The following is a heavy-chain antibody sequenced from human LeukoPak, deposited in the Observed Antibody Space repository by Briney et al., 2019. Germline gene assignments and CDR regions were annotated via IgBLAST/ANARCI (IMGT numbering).Heavy chain of an antibody. D-gene: IGHD2-2*01. CDR1: GFTLSDYY. CDR2: ISSGSPYI. J-gene: IGHJ6*02. Sequence: GGSLRLSCAASGFTLSDYYMSWIRQAPGKGLEWVSYISSGSPYINDADSVKGRFTISRDNAKSSLYLRMSSLRAEDTAAYYCARVGRYCSTTGCDYYYGMDVWGQGTTVTVSS. CDR3: ARVGRYCSTTGCDYYYGMDV. V-gene: IGHV3-11*06.